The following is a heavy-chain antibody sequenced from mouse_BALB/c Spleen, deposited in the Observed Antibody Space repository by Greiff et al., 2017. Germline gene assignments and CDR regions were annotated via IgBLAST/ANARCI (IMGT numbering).Heavy chain of an antibody. J-gene: IGHJ2*01. Sequence: EVQLQQSGPGLVKPSQSLSLTCTVTGYSITSDYAWNWIRQFPGNKLEWMGYISYSGSTSYNPSLKSRISITRDTSKNQFFLQLNSVTTEDTATYYCARSPIYYYGSSLFDYWGQGTTLTVSS. D-gene: IGHD1-1*01. CDR3: ARSPIYYYGSSLFDY. CDR2: ISYSGST. CDR1: GYSITSDYA. V-gene: IGHV3-2*02.